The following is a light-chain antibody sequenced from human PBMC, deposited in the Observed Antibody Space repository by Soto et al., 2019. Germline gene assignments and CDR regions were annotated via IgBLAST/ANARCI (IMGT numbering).Light chain of an antibody. CDR3: QQLNSFPLT. CDR1: QGIGSC. V-gene: IGKV1-39*01. J-gene: IGKJ5*01. CDR2: AGS. Sequence: MTQSPSSLSASVGDRLTITCRASQGIGSCLNWYQQTPGKAPKLLIYAGSSLRRGAPSRCSGSGSGTDFTLTISDLQPEDFATYYCQQLNSFPLTFGHGTRLEIK.